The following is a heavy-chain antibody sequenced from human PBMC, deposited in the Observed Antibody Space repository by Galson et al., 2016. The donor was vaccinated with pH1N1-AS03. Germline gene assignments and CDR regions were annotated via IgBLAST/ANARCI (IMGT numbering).Heavy chain of an antibody. Sequence: LRLSCAASGFTFNSYWMSWVRQAPGKGPEWVAHINQDGSEKYYVDSVKGRFTISRDNAKNSLYLQMNSLRAEDTAVYYCASAPRGSGSSYYFDYWGQGTLVTVSS. CDR2: INQDGSEK. J-gene: IGHJ4*02. D-gene: IGHD6-6*01. V-gene: IGHV3-7*03. CDR1: GFTFNSYW. CDR3: ASAPRGSGSSYYFDY.